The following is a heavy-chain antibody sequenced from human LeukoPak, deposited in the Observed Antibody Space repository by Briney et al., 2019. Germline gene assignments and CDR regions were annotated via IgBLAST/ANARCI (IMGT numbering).Heavy chain of an antibody. CDR3: AKDPSVYYGDYIIR. D-gene: IGHD4-17*01. V-gene: IGHV3-23*01. CDR2: FSVSDKTT. CDR1: GFTFSSYA. Sequence: PVGSLRLSCAASGFTFSSYAMSWVRQAPGKGLEWVSGFSVSDKTTYYADSVKGRFTISRDNSKNTLYLQINSLRAEDTAVYYCAKDPSVYYGDYIIRWGQGTLVIVSS. J-gene: IGHJ4*02.